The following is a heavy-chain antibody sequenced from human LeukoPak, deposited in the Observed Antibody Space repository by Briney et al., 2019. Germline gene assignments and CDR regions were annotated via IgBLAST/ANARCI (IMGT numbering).Heavy chain of an antibody. CDR3: ARASYDFWSGYYTQGFDP. D-gene: IGHD3-3*01. V-gene: IGHV4-39*01. CDR1: GGSISSSSYY. CDR2: IYYSGST. J-gene: IGHJ5*02. Sequence: SETLSLTCTVSGGSISSSSYYWGWIRQPPGKGLEWIGSIYYSGSTYYNPSLKSRVTISVDTSKNQFSLKLSSVTAADTAVYYCARASYDFWSGYYTQGFDPWGQGTLVTVSS.